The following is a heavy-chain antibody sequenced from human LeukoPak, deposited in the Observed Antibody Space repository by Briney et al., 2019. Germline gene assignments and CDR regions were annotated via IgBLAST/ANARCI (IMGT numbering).Heavy chain of an antibody. CDR3: AKGVPGYSSGWSYFHH. J-gene: IGHJ1*01. D-gene: IGHD6-19*01. CDR1: GFTITSYA. Sequence: PGGSLRLSCAASGFTITSYAMYWVRQPPGKGMEWVSGINGNTGNTYYADSVKGRFSISRDYSKNSLFLQMNSLRDDDTAMYYCAKGVPGYSSGWSYFHHWGQGTLVTVFS. V-gene: IGHV3-23*01. CDR2: INGNTGNT.